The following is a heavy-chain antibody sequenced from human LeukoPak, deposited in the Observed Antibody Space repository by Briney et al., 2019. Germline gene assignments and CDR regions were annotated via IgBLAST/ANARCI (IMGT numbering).Heavy chain of an antibody. D-gene: IGHD1-1*01. CDR1: GFTFSSYA. J-gene: IGHJ4*02. Sequence: GTSLRLSCAASGFTFSSYAMSWVRQAPGKGLEWVSAISGSGGSTYYADSVKGRFTISRDNSNNTLFLQMNSLRAEDTAVYYCAKVRTGHYFDYWSQGTLVTVSS. CDR2: ISGSGGST. V-gene: IGHV3-23*01. CDR3: AKVRTGHYFDY.